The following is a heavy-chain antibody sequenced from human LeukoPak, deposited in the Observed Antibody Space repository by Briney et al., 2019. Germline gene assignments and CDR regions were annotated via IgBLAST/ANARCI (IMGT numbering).Heavy chain of an antibody. CDR3: VKDTSSWYPEYFQH. D-gene: IGHD6-13*01. CDR1: GFPFSIYA. Sequence: PGRSLRLSCSASGFPFSIYAMHWVRQAPGKGLEFVSAISSNGGSTLYADSVKGRFTISRDNSKNTLYLQMSSLRAEDTAVYYCVKDTSSWYPEYFQHWGRGTLVTVSS. V-gene: IGHV3-64D*09. CDR2: ISSNGGST. J-gene: IGHJ1*01.